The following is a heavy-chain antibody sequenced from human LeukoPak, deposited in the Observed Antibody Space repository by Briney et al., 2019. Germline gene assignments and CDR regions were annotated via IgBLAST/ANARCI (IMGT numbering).Heavy chain of an antibody. J-gene: IGHJ3*02. CDR2: IHYRGNT. CDR3: VRDGDYYDSSGSVRAFDI. D-gene: IGHD3-22*01. V-gene: IGHV4-31*03. Sequence: PSETLSLTCTVSGGSISSGGYYWTWIRQHPGKGLEWIGYIHYRGNTYYNPSLKSRATISVDTSKNQFSLKLSSVTAADTAVYYCVRDGDYYDSSGSVRAFDIWGQGTMVTVSS. CDR1: GGSISSGGYY.